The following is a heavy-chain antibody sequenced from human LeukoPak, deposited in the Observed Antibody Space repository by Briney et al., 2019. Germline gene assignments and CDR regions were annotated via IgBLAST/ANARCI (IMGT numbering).Heavy chain of an antibody. Sequence: SETLSLTCTVSGGSISSSSYYWGWIRQPPGKGLEWIGSIYYSGSTYYNPSLKSRVTISVDTSKNQFSLQLNSVTPEDTAVYYCARDPSIGARPSGDFDYWGQGTLVTVSS. CDR3: ARDPSIGARPSGDFDY. V-gene: IGHV4-39*02. CDR2: IYYSGST. D-gene: IGHD6-6*01. CDR1: GGSISSSSYY. J-gene: IGHJ4*02.